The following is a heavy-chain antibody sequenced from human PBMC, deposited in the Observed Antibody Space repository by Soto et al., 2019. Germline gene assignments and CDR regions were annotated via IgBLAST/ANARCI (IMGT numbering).Heavy chain of an antibody. CDR1: GFTFDDYA. CDR3: AKDMYGSGRPLFDY. J-gene: IGHJ4*02. V-gene: IGHV3-9*01. Sequence: EVQLVESGGGLVQPGRSLRLSCAASGFTFDDYAMHWVRQAPGKGLEWVSGISWNSGSIGYADSVKGRFTISRDNAKNSLYLQMNSLRAEDTALYYCAKDMYGSGRPLFDYWGQGTLVTVSS. CDR2: ISWNSGSI. D-gene: IGHD3-10*01.